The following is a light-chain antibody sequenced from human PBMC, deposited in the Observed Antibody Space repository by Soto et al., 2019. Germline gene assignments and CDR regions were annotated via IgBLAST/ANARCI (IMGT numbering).Light chain of an antibody. CDR3: AAWDDSLGAVV. CDR1: SANIGAAYN. Sequence: QSVLTQPPSVSGAPGQRVTISCTGSSANIGAAYNVDWYQQLPGTAPKLLIYGNNNRPSGVPARFSGSKSGTSASLAIAGLQAEDEGDYYCAAWDDSLGAVVFGGGTKLTVL. CDR2: GNN. V-gene: IGLV1-40*01. J-gene: IGLJ2*01.